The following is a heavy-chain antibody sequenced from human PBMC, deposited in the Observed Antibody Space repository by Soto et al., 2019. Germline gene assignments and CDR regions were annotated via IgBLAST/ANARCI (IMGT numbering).Heavy chain of an antibody. CDR3: ARDYTYRIDY. V-gene: IGHV3-74*01. CDR2: INGDGTST. J-gene: IGHJ4*02. Sequence: GGSLRLSCADSGFTFRTFWMHWVRQAPGKGLEWVSRINGDGTSTTYADSVKGRFTISRDNAKNTLYLQMNSLRAEDTAVYYCARDYTYRIDYWGQGTLVTVSS. CDR1: GFTFRTFW. D-gene: IGHD3-16*01.